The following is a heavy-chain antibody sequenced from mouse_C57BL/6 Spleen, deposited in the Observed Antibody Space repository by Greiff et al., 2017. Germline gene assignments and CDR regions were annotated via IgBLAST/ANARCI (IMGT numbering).Heavy chain of an antibody. Sequence: DVQLVESGGDLVKPGGSLKLSCAASGFTFSSYGMSWVRQTPDKRLEWVATISSGGSYTYYPDSVKGRFTISRDNAKNTLYLQMSSLKSEDTAMYYCARRSYDYDYFDYWGQGTTLTVSS. CDR2: ISSGGSYT. D-gene: IGHD2-4*01. J-gene: IGHJ2*01. CDR3: ARRSYDYDYFDY. V-gene: IGHV5-6*01. CDR1: GFTFSSYG.